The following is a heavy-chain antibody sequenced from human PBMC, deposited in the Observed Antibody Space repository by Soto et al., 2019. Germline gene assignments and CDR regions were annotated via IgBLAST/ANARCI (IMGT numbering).Heavy chain of an antibody. CDR1: GYTFTSYG. CDR3: ARDYYGSGSRSAIYYYYGMDV. J-gene: IGHJ6*02. D-gene: IGHD3-10*01. V-gene: IGHV1-18*01. Sequence: AASVKVSCKASGYTFTSYGISWVRQAPGQGLEWMGWISAYNGNTNYAQKLQGRVTMTTDTSTSTAYMELRSLRSDDTAVYYCARDYYGSGSRSAIYYYYGMDVWGQGTTVTVSS. CDR2: ISAYNGNT.